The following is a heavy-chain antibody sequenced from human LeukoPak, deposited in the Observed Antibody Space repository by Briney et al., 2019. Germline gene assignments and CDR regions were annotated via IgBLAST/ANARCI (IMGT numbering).Heavy chain of an antibody. J-gene: IGHJ4*02. Sequence: ASVKVSCKASGYTFTSYGINWVRQAPGQGLEWMGWISAYNSNTHYAQKLQGRVTMTTDTSTSTAYMEVRSLRSDDTAVYYCARDGEAYYYDSSGYPHYWGQGTLVTVSS. D-gene: IGHD3-22*01. CDR2: ISAYNSNT. V-gene: IGHV1-18*01. CDR1: GYTFTSYG. CDR3: ARDGEAYYYDSSGYPHY.